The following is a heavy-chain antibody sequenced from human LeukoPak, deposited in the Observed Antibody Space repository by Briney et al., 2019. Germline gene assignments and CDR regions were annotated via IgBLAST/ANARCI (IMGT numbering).Heavy chain of an antibody. CDR3: ARWYYYDSSGYYYEANAFDI. D-gene: IGHD3-22*01. J-gene: IGHJ3*02. CDR1: GGSISSGDYY. CDR2: IYDSGST. V-gene: IGHV4-30-4*01. Sequence: PSETLSLTCTVSGGSISSGDYYWSWIRQPPGKGLEWFGYIYDSGSTYYNPSLKRRVTISVDTSKNQFSLKLSSVTAADTAVYYCARWYYYDSSGYYYEANAFDIWGQGTMVTVSS.